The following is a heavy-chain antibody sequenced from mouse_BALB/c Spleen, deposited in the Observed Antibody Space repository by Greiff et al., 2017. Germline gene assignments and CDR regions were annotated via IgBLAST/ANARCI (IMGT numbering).Heavy chain of an antibody. Sequence: QVQLQQSGAELVKPGASVKLSCKASGYTFTSYYMYWVKQRPGQGLEWIGEINPSNGGTNFNEKFKSKATLTVDKSSSTAYMQLSSLTSEDSAVYYCTRGGGDGFAYWGQGTLVTVSA. V-gene: IGHV1S81*02. CDR2: INPSNGGT. CDR3: TRGGGDGFAY. CDR1: GYTFTSYY. J-gene: IGHJ3*01. D-gene: IGHD3-3*01.